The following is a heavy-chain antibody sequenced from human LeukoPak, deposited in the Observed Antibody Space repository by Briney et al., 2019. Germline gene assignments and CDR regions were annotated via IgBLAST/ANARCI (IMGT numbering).Heavy chain of an antibody. CDR2: ISDSGGRT. D-gene: IGHD6-13*01. CDR1: GFSFTSYA. Sequence: GGSLRLSCAASGFSFTSYAMGWVRRAPGKGLEWVSVISDSGGRTNYVDSVKGRFTISRDNSKDTLYLQMNSLRADDTAIYYCAKDAGAASPLGLFDYWGQGTLATVSS. J-gene: IGHJ4*01. CDR3: AKDAGAASPLGLFDY. V-gene: IGHV3-23*01.